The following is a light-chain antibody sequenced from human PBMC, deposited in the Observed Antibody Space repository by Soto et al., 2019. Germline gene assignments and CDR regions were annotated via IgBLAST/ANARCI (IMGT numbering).Light chain of an antibody. J-gene: IGLJ1*01. CDR1: TSNIGAGYD. Sequence: QSVLTQPPSVSGARGQRVIISCTGSTSNIGAGYDVHWYQQLPTTAPKLLIYGNSNRPSGVPDRFSGSKSGTSASLAISGLQSEDEADYYCAAWDDSLNGYVFGTGTKVTVL. CDR3: AAWDDSLNGYV. CDR2: GNS. V-gene: IGLV1-40*01.